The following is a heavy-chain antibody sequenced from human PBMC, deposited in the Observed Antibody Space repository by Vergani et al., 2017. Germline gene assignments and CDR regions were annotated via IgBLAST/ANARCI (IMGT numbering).Heavy chain of an antibody. CDR2: IYNSGNG. CDR3: ASGKYYSDSTSHFRGRYFDV. CDR1: GDSIISRSYY. V-gene: IGHV4-39*01. D-gene: IGHD3-16*01. J-gene: IGHJ2*01. Sequence: QMQLQESGPGLVKASETLSLTCTVSGDSIISRSYYWGCIRQPPGKGLEWIGSIYNSGNGDPSSSLKSRVTISADTSKNQFSLRLTSVTAADTAVYYCASGKYYSDSTSHFRGRYFDVWGRGTLVTVPS.